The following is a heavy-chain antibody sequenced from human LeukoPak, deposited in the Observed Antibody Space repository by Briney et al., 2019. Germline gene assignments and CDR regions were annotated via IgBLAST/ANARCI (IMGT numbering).Heavy chain of an antibody. CDR1: AGSISRYY. V-gene: IGHV4-4*07. J-gene: IGHJ4*02. CDR3: SIKAASGSFDY. CDR2: LYGSGTT. Sequence: SETLSLTCSVSAGSISRYYWSWIRQSAGKGLEWIGRLYGSGTTNYNPSLRGRATVSVDTSKNQFSLNLTSVTAADTAIYYCSIKAASGSFDYWGQGHRVTVSS. D-gene: IGHD6-13*01.